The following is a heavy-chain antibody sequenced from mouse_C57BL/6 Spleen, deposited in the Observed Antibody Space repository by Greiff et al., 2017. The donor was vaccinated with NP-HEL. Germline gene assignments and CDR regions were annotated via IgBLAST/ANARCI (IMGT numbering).Heavy chain of an antibody. Sequence: EVNLVESGGGLVKPGGSLKLSCAASGFTFSDYGMHWVRQAPEKGLEWVAYISSGSSTIYYADTVKGRFTISRDNAKNTLFLQMTSLRSEDTAMYYCARIYSNSYWYFDVWGTGTTVTVSS. CDR1: GFTFSDYG. V-gene: IGHV5-17*01. CDR3: ARIYSNSYWYFDV. CDR2: ISSGSSTI. D-gene: IGHD2-5*01. J-gene: IGHJ1*03.